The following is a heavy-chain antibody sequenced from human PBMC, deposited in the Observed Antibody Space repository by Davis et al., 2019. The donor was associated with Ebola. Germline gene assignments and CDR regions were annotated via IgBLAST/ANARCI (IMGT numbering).Heavy chain of an antibody. CDR1: GGTFSSYA. J-gene: IGHJ6*02. Sequence: SVKVSCKASGGTFSSYAISWVRQAPGQGLEWMGGIIPIFGTANYAQKFQGRVTITADKSTSTAYMELSSLRSEDTAVYYCAREIHFWSGYYPVRYYYYGMDVWGQGTTVTVSS. CDR3: AREIHFWSGYYPVRYYYYGMDV. V-gene: IGHV1-69*06. D-gene: IGHD3-3*02. CDR2: IIPIFGTA.